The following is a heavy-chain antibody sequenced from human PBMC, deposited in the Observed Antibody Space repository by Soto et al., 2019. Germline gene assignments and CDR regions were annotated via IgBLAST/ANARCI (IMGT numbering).Heavy chain of an antibody. CDR2: ISNSFSDGNT. CDR1: GFTFSNYA. CDR3: AKVFSPEGGNYFDH. Sequence: GGSLRLSCAASGFTFSNYAMDWVRQAPGKGLEWVSAISNSFSDGNTHYADSVKGRFTISRDNDKNTVFLEMNSLRAEDTAVYYCAKVFSPEGGNYFDHWGQGTLGTVSS. J-gene: IGHJ4*02. V-gene: IGHV3-23*01.